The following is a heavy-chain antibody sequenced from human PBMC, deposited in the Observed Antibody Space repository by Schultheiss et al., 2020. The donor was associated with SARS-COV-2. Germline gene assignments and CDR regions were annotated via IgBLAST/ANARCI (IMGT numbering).Heavy chain of an antibody. CDR1: GFTFSSYA. CDR2: ISYDGSNK. Sequence: GGSLRLSCAASGFTFSSYAMSWVRQAPGKGLEWVAVISYDGSNKYYADSVKGRFTISRDNAKNSLYLQMNSLRAEDTAVYYCARDEVAAAGNFDYWGQGTLVTVSS. J-gene: IGHJ4*02. V-gene: IGHV3-30*04. D-gene: IGHD6-13*01. CDR3: ARDEVAAAGNFDY.